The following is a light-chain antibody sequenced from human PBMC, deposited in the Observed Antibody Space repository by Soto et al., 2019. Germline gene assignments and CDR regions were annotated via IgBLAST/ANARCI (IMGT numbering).Light chain of an antibody. CDR1: QSVHNY. CDR3: QQYGSLSWT. J-gene: IGKJ1*01. CDR2: GAS. Sequence: EIVLTQSPATLSLSPGDRAALSCKASQSVHNYLAWYQQKPGQAPRLLIYGASSRATGIPDRFSGSGSGTDFTLTISRLEPEDFAVYYCQQYGSLSWTFGQGTKVDIK. V-gene: IGKV3-20*01.